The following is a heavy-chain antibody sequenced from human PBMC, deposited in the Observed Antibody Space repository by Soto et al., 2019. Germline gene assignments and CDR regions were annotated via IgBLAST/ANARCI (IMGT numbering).Heavy chain of an antibody. CDR3: ARGVVPKTYYYYYYGMDV. J-gene: IGHJ6*02. CDR1: GGTFSSYA. V-gene: IGHV1-69*13. CDR2: IIPIFGTA. Sequence: ASVKVSCKASGGTFSSYAISWVRQAPGQGLEWMGGIIPIFGTANYAQKFQGRVTITADESTSTAYMELSSLRSEDTAVYYCARGVVPKTYYYYYYGMDVWGQGTKVTVSS. D-gene: IGHD2-2*01.